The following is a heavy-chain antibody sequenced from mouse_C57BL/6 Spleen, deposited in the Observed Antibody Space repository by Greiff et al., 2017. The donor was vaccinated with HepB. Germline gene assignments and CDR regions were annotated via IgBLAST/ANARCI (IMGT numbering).Heavy chain of an antibody. J-gene: IGHJ3*01. Sequence: VQLQQSDAELVKPGASVMISCKVSGYTFTDHTIHWMKQRPEQGLEWIGYIYPRDGSTKYNEKFKGKATLTADKSSSTAYMQLNSLTSEDSAVYFCARSDYYGSSPAWFAYWGQGTLVTVSA. CDR3: ARSDYYGSSPAWFAY. D-gene: IGHD1-1*01. CDR1: GYTFTDHT. CDR2: IYPRDGST. V-gene: IGHV1-78*01.